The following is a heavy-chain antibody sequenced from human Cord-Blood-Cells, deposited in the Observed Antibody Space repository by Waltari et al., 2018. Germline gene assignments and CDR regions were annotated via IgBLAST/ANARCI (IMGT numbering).Heavy chain of an antibody. CDR2: INAGKGNK. J-gene: IGHJ5*02. Sequence: QVQLVQSGAEVKKPGASVKVSCKASGYTFTSYAMHWVRQAPGQRLEWMGWINAGKGNKKYSQKFQGRVTITRDTSASTAYMELSSLGSEDTAVYYCARGGDCSSTSCLNWFDPWGQGTLVTVSS. V-gene: IGHV1-3*01. CDR1: GYTFTSYA. D-gene: IGHD2-2*01. CDR3: ARGGDCSSTSCLNWFDP.